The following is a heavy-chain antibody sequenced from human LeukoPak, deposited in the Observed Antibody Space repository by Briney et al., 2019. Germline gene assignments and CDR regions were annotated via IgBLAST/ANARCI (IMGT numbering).Heavy chain of an antibody. CDR1: GYTFTGYY. J-gene: IGHJ6*02. CDR2: INPNSGGT. V-gene: IGHV1-2*06. CDR3: ARDSPPYCGGDCYSPDHYYYGMDV. Sequence: ASVKVSCKASGYTFTGYYMHWVRQAPGQGLGWMGRINPNSGGTNYAQKFQGRVTMTRDTSISTAYMELSRLRSDDTAVYYCARDSPPYCGGDCYSPDHYYYGMDVWGQGTTVTVSS. D-gene: IGHD2-21*02.